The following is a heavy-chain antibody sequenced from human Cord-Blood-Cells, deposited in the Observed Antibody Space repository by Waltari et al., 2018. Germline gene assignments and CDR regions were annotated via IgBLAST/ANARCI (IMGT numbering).Heavy chain of an antibody. V-gene: IGHV1-3*01. CDR2: INAGNGNT. CDR3: ARTNGRNGDYYFDY. CDR1: GYTFTSSA. Sequence: QVQLVQSGAEVKKPGASVQVSCKASGYTFTSSAMHWVRQAPGQRLEWMGWINAGNGNTKYSQKFQGRVTITRDTSASTAYMELSSLRSEDTAVYYCARTNGRNGDYYFDYWGQGTLVTVSS. D-gene: IGHD4-17*01. J-gene: IGHJ4*02.